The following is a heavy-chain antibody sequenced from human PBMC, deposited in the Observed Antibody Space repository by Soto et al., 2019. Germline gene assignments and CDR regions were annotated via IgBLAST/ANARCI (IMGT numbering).Heavy chain of an antibody. V-gene: IGHV4-31*03. Sequence: SETLSLTCTVSGGSISSGGYYWSWIRQHPGKGLEWIGYIYYSGSTYYNPSLKSRVTISVDTSKNQFSLKLSSVTAADTAVYYCARGELLWFGELDGRFGPWGQGTLVTVSS. CDR3: ARGELLWFGELDGRFGP. CDR1: GGSISSGGYY. D-gene: IGHD3-10*01. CDR2: IYYSGST. J-gene: IGHJ5*02.